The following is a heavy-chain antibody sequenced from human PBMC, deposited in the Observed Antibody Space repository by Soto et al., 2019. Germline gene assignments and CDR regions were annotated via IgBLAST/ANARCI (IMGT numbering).Heavy chain of an antibody. J-gene: IGHJ4*02. CDR1: GFTFSVYS. D-gene: IGHD6-19*01. CDR2: ITSDTKTI. V-gene: IGHV3-48*02. CDR3: AGSVEGHFDY. Sequence: EVQLVESGGDLVQRGGSLRLSCVASGFTFSVYSMNWVRQAPGKGLEWFSYITSDTKTIKYADSVKGRFTISRDNAKNSVYLQMNSRRDEDTAVYYCAGSVEGHFDYWGQGTVVTVSS.